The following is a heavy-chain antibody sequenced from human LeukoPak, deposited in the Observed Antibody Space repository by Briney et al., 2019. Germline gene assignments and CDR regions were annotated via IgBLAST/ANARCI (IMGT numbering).Heavy chain of an antibody. CDR3: ARGPPNWGYDY. J-gene: IGHJ4*02. V-gene: IGHV1-8*01. D-gene: IGHD7-27*01. CDR1: GYTFTSYD. CDR2: MSPNSGDT. Sequence: PWASVKVSCKASGYTFTSYDFNWVRPATGQRPEWMGRMSPNSGDTGYAQKFQDRVTMTRNTSISTAYMELSSLRSDDTAVYYCARGPPNWGYDYWGPGTLVTVSS.